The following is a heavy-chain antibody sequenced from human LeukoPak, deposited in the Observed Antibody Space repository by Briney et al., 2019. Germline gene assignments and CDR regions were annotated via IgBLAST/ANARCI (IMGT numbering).Heavy chain of an antibody. Sequence: PSETLSLTCAVYGGSFSGYYWSWIRQPPGKGLEWIGEINHSGGTNYNPSLKSRVTISVDTSKNQFSLKLSSVTAADTAVYYCARGDIAAAGGVGYWGQGTLVTVSS. CDR2: INHSGGT. CDR3: ARGDIAAAGGVGY. V-gene: IGHV4-34*01. J-gene: IGHJ4*02. D-gene: IGHD6-13*01. CDR1: GGSFSGYY.